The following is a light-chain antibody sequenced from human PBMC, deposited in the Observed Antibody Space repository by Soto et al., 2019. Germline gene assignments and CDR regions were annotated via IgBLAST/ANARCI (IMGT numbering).Light chain of an antibody. J-gene: IGLJ1*01. Sequence: QSALTQPASVSGSPGQSITISCTGISSDYGTYNYVSWYQQHPGKAPKLMIYDVTSRPSGVSNRFSGSKSGNTASLTSSGLQAEDEADYYCNSYTSSSTLDVFGTGTKLTVL. CDR3: NSYTSSSTLDV. CDR2: DVT. CDR1: SSDYGTYNY. V-gene: IGLV2-14*01.